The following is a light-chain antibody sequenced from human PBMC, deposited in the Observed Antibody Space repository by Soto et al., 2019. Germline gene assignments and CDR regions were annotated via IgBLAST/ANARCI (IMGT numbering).Light chain of an antibody. CDR3: QQYNSYWT. Sequence: DIQMTQSPSTLSASVGDRVTITCRASQSISSWLAWYQQKPWKAPKLLIYDASSLESGVPSRFSGSGSGTEFTLTISSLQPDEFATYYCQQYNSYWTFCQGTKVEIK. CDR2: DAS. CDR1: QSISSW. V-gene: IGKV1-5*01. J-gene: IGKJ1*01.